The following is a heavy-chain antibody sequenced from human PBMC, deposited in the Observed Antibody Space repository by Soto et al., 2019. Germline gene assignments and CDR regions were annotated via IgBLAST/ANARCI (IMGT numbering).Heavy chain of an antibody. CDR2: VYYGENT. V-gene: IGHV4-39*02. D-gene: IGHD1-26*01. CDR1: GHSISSSTYY. CDR3: ARPQFSGTYHDPFKI. Sequence: SETLSLSCTVSGHSISSSTYYWGWLRQPPGRGLEWIGSVYYGENTYYNPSLKSRVTISVDTSKNLFSLNLSSVTAADTAMYYCARPQFSGTYHDPFKIWGPGTMVTVSS. J-gene: IGHJ3*02.